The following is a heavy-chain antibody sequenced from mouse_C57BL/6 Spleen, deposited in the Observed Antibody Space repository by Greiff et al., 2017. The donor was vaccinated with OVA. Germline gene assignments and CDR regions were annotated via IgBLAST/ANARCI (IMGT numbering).Heavy chain of an antibody. V-gene: IGHV5-4*03. CDR2: ISDGGSYT. J-gene: IGHJ1*03. CDR1: GFTFSNYA. CDR3: ARRVTTVEWYFDV. Sequence: EVKVVESGGGLVKPGGSLKLSCAASGFTFSNYAMSWVRQTPEKRLEWVATISDGGSYTYYPDNVKGRFTISRDNAKNNLYLQMSHLKSEDTAMYYCARRVTTVEWYFDVWGTGTTVTVSS. D-gene: IGHD1-1*01.